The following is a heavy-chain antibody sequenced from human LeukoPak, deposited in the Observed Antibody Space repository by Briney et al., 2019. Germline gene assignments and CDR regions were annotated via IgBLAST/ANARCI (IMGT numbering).Heavy chain of an antibody. J-gene: IGHJ4*02. V-gene: IGHV3-74*01. Sequence: AGGSLRLSCAASGFTYSTYWMHWVRQAPGKGLVWVARIKGDGSSAIYADSVMGRFTISRDNSKNTLYLQASSLRAEDTAVYYCARASTTVPNLLDHWGRGTLVTVSA. CDR2: IKGDGSSA. CDR1: GFTYSTYW. D-gene: IGHD4-17*01. CDR3: ARASTTVPNLLDH.